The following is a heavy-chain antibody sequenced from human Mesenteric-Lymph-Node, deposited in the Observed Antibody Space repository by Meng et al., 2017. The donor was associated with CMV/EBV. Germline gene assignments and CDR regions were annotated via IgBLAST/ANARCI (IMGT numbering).Heavy chain of an antibody. V-gene: IGHV4-61*01. Sequence: SVSRSNYDWTWSRQPPGKGLEWIGYIYYGGSTNYSPSLKSRVTISVDTSKNQFSLKLSSVTAADTAVYFCARDFSCSSDNCYQGIDPWGQGTLVTVSS. J-gene: IGHJ5*02. D-gene: IGHD2-2*01. CDR3: ARDFSCSSDNCYQGIDP. CDR1: SVSRSNYD. CDR2: IYYGGST.